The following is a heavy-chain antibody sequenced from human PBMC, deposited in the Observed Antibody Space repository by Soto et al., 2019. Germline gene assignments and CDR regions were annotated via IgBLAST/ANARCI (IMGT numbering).Heavy chain of an antibody. CDR2: IYYSGST. CDR1: GGSISSGDYY. J-gene: IGHJ4*02. D-gene: IGHD5-18*01. V-gene: IGHV4-30-4*01. CDR3: ARAGGYSYGRNDY. Sequence: SETLSLTCTVSGGSISSGDYYWSWIRQPPGKGLEWIGYIYYSGSTYYNPSLKSRVTISVDTSKNQFSLKLSSATAADTAVYYCARAGGYSYGRNDYWGQGTLVTVSS.